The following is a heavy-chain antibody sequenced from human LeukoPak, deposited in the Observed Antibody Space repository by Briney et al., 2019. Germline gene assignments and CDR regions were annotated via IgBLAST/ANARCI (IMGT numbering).Heavy chain of an antibody. J-gene: IGHJ4*02. CDR1: GVTFSRHW. CDR3: ARVGWFGEF. D-gene: IGHD3-10*01. V-gene: IGHV3-7*04. CDR2: INQDGSEK. Sequence: PGGSLRLSCSASGVTFSRHWMSWVRQAPGKGLEWVASINQDGSEKYYVDSVKGRFTISRDNAKNSVYLQMNSLRDEDTAVYYCARVGWFGEFWGQGTLVTVSS.